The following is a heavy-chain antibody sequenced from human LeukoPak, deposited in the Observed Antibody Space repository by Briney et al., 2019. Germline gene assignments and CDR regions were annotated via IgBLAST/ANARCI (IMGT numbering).Heavy chain of an antibody. CDR2: ISGSEDST. CDR1: GFTFANFA. V-gene: IGHV3-23*01. Sequence: GGSLRLSCAASGFTFANFAVHWVRQAPGKGLEWVSSISGSEDSTYYADFVKGRFTISRDNSKNTLYLQMNSLRAEDTAIYYCAKGGGWLYYFDYWGQGTLVTVSS. CDR3: AKGGGWLYYFDY. D-gene: IGHD6-19*01. J-gene: IGHJ4*02.